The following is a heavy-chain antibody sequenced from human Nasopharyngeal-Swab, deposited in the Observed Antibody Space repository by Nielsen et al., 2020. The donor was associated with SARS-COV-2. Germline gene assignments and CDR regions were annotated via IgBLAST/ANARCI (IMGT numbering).Heavy chain of an antibody. CDR2: IRYDGSNK. V-gene: IGHV3-30*02. D-gene: IGHD2-2*01. CDR3: AKDRYCNSTSCHYCYYYYMDV. Sequence: GESLKISCAASGFTFSSYGMHWVRQAPGKGLEWVAFIRYDGSNKYYADSVKGRFTISRDNSKNTLYLQMNSLRAEDTAVYYCAKDRYCNSTSCHYCYYYYMDVWGKGTTVTVSS. J-gene: IGHJ6*03. CDR1: GFTFSSYG.